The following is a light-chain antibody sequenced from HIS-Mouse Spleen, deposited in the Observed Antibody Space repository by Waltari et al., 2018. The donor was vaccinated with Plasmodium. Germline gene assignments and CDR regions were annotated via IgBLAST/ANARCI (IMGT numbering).Light chain of an antibody. CDR1: QSVSSN. Sequence: EIVMTQSPATLSVSPVERATLSCRASQSVSSNLDWYQQKPGQAPRLLIYGASTRATGIPARFSGSGSGTEFTLTISSLQSEDFAVYYCQQYNNWSFTFGPGTKVDIK. CDR2: GAS. J-gene: IGKJ3*01. CDR3: QQYNNWSFT. V-gene: IGKV3-15*01.